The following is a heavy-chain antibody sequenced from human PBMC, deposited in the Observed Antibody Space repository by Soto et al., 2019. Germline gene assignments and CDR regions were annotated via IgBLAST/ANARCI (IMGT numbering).Heavy chain of an antibody. CDR2: IYPGDSDT. V-gene: IGHV5-51*01. J-gene: IGHJ3*02. Sequence: EVQLVQSGAEVKKPGESLKISCKGSGYSFTSYWIGWVRQMPGKGLEWMGIIYPGDSDTRYSPSLQGQVTISVDKSISTAYLQWSSLKASDTAMYYCARPAGVDTTMGPDALDIWGQGTMVTVSS. CDR1: GYSFTSYW. D-gene: IGHD5-18*01. CDR3: ARPAGVDTTMGPDALDI.